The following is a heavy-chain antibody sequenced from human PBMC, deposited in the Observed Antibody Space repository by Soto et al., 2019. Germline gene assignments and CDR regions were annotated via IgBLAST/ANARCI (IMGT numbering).Heavy chain of an antibody. Sequence: ASVKVSCKASGYTFTSYGISWVRQAPGQGLEWMGWISAYNGNTNYAQKLQGRVTMTTDTSTSTAYMELRSLRSDDTAVYYCARVFFVSIAARPRGYNWFDPWGQGTLVTVSS. J-gene: IGHJ5*02. CDR1: GYTFTSYG. V-gene: IGHV1-18*01. CDR2: ISAYNGNT. D-gene: IGHD6-6*01. CDR3: ARVFFVSIAARPRGYNWFDP.